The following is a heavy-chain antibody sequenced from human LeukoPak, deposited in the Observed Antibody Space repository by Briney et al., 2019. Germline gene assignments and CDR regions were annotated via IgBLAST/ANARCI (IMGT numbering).Heavy chain of an antibody. CDR2: INYSGST. CDR1: GGYISSYY. J-gene: IGHJ3*02. CDR3: ASQEGAFDI. V-gene: IGHV4-59*01. Sequence: SETLSLTCSVSGGYISSYYWIWIRQPPGKGLEWIGNINYSGSTNYNPSLKSRVTISVDTSNNYFSLKLSSVTAADTAVYYCASQEGAFDIWGQGTMVTVSS.